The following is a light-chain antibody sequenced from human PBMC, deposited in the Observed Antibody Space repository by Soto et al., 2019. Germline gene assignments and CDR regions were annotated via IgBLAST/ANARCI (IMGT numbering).Light chain of an antibody. CDR3: QQYNNWPPIT. V-gene: IGKV3D-15*01. CDR2: GAS. CDR1: QSINRH. J-gene: IGKJ5*01. Sequence: EIVLTQSPATLSLSPGERATLSCRASQSINRHLAWYRQKPGQAPRLLIYGASSRATGIPDRFSGSGSGTEFTLSISSLQSEDFAVYYCQQYNNWPPITFGQGTRLEIK.